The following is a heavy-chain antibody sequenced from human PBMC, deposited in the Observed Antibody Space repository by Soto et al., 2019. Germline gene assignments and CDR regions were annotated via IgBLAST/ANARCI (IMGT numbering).Heavy chain of an antibody. CDR2: ITGSGSTI. CDR3: ASWDSSGSDY. CDR1: GFTFSSYE. V-gene: IGHV3-48*03. Sequence: EVQLVESGGGLVQPGGSLRLSCAASGFTFSSYEMNWVRHAPGKGLEWVSYITGSGSTIYYADSVKGRFTISRDNAKNSLYLQMNSLRAEDTAVYYCASWDSSGSDYWGQGTLVTVSS. D-gene: IGHD3-22*01. J-gene: IGHJ4*02.